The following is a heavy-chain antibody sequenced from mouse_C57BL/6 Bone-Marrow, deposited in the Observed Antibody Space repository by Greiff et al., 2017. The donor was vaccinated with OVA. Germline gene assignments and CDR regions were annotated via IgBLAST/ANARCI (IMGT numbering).Heavy chain of an antibody. D-gene: IGHD1-1*01. CDR1: GYTFTDYY. CDR3: ARSGSSDYFDY. Sequence: ESGAELVRPGASVKLSCKASGYTFTDYYINWVKQRPGQGLEWIARIYPGSGNTYYNEKFKGKATLTAEKSSSTAYMQLSSLTSEDSAVYFCARSGSSDYFDYWGQGTTLTVSS. CDR2: IYPGSGNT. V-gene: IGHV1-76*01. J-gene: IGHJ2*01.